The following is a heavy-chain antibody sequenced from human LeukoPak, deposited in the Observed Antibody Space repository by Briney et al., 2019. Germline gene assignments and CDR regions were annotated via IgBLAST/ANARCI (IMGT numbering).Heavy chain of an antibody. CDR1: GFTFSDYY. J-gene: IGHJ4*02. V-gene: IGHV3-66*01. CDR3: ARDRGSSWYYFDY. CDR2: IYSGGST. D-gene: IGHD6-13*01. Sequence: RAGGSLRLSCAASGFTFSDYYMSWIRQAPGKGLEWVSVIYSGGSTYYADSVKGRFTISRDNSKNTLYLQMNSLRAEDTAVYYCARDRGSSWYYFDYWGQETLVTVSS.